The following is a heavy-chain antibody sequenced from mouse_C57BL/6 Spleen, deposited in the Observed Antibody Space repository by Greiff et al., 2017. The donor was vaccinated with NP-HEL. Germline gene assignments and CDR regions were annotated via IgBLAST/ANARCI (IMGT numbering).Heavy chain of an antibody. J-gene: IGHJ1*03. V-gene: IGHV2-9-1*01. D-gene: IGHD2-1*01. CDR2: IWTGGGT. CDR3: ASNSGGNYVYWYFDV. CDR1: GFSLTSYA. Sequence: QVQLKESGPGLVAPSQSLSITCTVSGFSLTSYAISWVRQPPGKGLEWLGVIWTGGGTNYNSALISRLSISKDNSKSQVFLKMNRMQTDDAARDYCASNSGGNYVYWYFDVWGTGTTVTVSS.